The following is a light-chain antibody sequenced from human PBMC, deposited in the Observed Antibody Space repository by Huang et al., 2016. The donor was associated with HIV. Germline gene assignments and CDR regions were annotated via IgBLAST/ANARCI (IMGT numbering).Light chain of an antibody. CDR1: QFVSNAY. Sequence: EIVLTQSPGTLSLSPGGRATLSCRASQFVSNAYVAWYRHKPGQSPRLLIYGASMRASGIPDRFSGSGFGTDFTLTISRLEPDDFAVYFCQQCGSPTWTFGQGTKVEIK. CDR2: GAS. CDR3: QQCGSPTWT. V-gene: IGKV3-20*01. J-gene: IGKJ1*01.